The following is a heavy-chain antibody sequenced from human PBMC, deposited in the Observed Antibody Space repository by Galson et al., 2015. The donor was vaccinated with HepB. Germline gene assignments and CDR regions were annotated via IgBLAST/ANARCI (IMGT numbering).Heavy chain of an antibody. Sequence: SLRLSCAASGFTFSNYNMNWVRQAPGKGLEWVSYISTTSSTIYYADSVKGRFTISRDNAKNSLYLQLNNLRVEDTAVYYCARDTRPGNVWFDPWGQGTLVTVSS. CDR1: GFTFSNYN. CDR3: ARDTRPGNVWFDP. CDR2: ISTTSSTI. V-gene: IGHV3-48*01. J-gene: IGHJ5*02. D-gene: IGHD1-1*01.